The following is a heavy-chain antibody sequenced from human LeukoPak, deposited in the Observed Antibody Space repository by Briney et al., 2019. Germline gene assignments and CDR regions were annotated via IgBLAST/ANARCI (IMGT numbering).Heavy chain of an antibody. CDR3: AWHYVWGRFDS. CDR2: INHNRVT. V-gene: IGHV4-34*01. D-gene: IGHD3-16*01. J-gene: IGHJ4*02. CDR1: GGSFTNQF. Sequence: PSETLSLTCGVSGGSFTNQFWTWIRQAPGQGLEWIGDINHNRVTNYNPSLKSRVTISVDTSNSLSLRSVTAADTAVYFCAWHYVWGRFDSWGQGTLVTVSS.